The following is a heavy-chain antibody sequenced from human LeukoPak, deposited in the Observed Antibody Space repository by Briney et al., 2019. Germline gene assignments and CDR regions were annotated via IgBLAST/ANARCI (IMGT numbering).Heavy chain of an antibody. V-gene: IGHV3-21*01. CDR3: ARLPVAAGTLSDAFDI. CDR2: ISSSSSYI. Sequence: GGSLRLSCAASGFTFSSYSMNWVRQAPGKGLEWVSSISSSSSYIYYADSVKGRFTISRDNAKNSLYLQMNSLRAEDTAVYYCARLPVAAGTLSDAFDIWGQGTMVTVSS. J-gene: IGHJ3*02. D-gene: IGHD6-13*01. CDR1: GFTFSSYS.